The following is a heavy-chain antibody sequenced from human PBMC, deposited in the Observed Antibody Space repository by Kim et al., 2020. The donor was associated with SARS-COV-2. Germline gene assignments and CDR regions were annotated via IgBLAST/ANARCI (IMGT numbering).Heavy chain of an antibody. J-gene: IGHJ4*02. D-gene: IGHD3-22*01. CDR3: ARHQRSYYYDSSGLVDY. Sequence: LKSRVTISVDTSKNQFSLKLSSVTAADTAVYYCARHQRSYYYDSSGLVDYWGQGTLVTVSS. V-gene: IGHV4-39*01.